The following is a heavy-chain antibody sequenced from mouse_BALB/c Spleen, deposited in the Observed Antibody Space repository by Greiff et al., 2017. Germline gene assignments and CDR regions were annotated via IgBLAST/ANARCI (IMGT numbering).Heavy chain of an antibody. V-gene: IGHV3-2*02. CDR2: ISYSGST. D-gene: IGHD1-1*01. J-gene: IGHJ2*01. CDR3: ARSDTTVVAFDY. CDR1: GSSIPRDTP. Sequence: VKLLESGPGLVKPSQSLSLTCTITGSSIPRDTPWNWIRQFPGNKLAWMGSISYSGSTSYNPSLKSRISITRDTSKNQFFLQLNSVTTEDTATYYCARSDTTVVAFDYWGQGTTLTVAS.